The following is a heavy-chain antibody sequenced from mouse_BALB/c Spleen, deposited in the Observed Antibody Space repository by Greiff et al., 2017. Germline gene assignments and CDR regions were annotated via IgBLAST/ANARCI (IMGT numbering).Heavy chain of an antibody. J-gene: IGHJ3*01. CDR2: IWAGGST. Sequence: VKLVESGPGLVAPSQSLSITCTVSGFSLTSYGIHWVRQPPGKGLEWLGVIWAGGSTNYNSALMSRLSISKDNSKSQVFLKMNSLQTDDTAMYYCARAYDYDKGFAYWGQGTLVTVSA. CDR3: ARAYDYDKGFAY. D-gene: IGHD2-4*01. V-gene: IGHV2-9*02. CDR1: GFSLTSYG.